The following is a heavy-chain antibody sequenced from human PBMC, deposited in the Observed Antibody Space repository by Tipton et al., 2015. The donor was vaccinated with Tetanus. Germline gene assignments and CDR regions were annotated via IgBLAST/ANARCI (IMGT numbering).Heavy chain of an antibody. CDR3: VADFWSGYYSGGDF. CDR2: INSDGGST. D-gene: IGHD3-3*01. CDR1: GFTFSKYW. V-gene: IGHV3-74*01. Sequence: SLRLSCAASGFTFSKYWMHWVRQAAGKGLVWASRINSDGGSTTYADFVKGRFTVSRDNTKNTVDLQMNGLRAEDTAVYYCVADFWSGYYSGGDFWGLGSQVTVSS. J-gene: IGHJ4*02.